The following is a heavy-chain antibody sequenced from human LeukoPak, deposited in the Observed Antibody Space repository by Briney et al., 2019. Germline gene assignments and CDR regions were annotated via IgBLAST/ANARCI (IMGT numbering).Heavy chain of an antibody. J-gene: IGHJ4*02. CDR3: ARQLVFDY. CDR2: IYYSGST. V-gene: IGHV4-39*01. Sequence: PSETLSLTCTVSGGSISSSSYYWGWIRQPPGKGLEWIGSIYYSGSTYYNPSLKSRVTISVDTSKNQFSLKLSSVTAADTAVYYCARQLVFDYWGQGTLVTVSS. D-gene: IGHD3-3*02. CDR1: GGSISSSSYY.